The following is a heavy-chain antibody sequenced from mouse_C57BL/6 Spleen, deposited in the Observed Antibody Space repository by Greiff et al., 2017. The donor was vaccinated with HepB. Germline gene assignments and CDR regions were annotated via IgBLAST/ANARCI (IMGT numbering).Heavy chain of an antibody. D-gene: IGHD2-10*01. CDR2: IYPRSGNT. Sequence: QVQLQQSGAELARPGASVKLSCKASGYTFTSYGISWVKQRTGQGLEWIGEIYPRSGNTYYNEKFKGKATLTADKSSSTAYMELRSLTSEDSAVYFCARGAYYGNYEEGYYYAMDYWGQGTSVTVSS. J-gene: IGHJ4*01. V-gene: IGHV1-81*01. CDR3: ARGAYYGNYEEGYYYAMDY. CDR1: GYTFTSYG.